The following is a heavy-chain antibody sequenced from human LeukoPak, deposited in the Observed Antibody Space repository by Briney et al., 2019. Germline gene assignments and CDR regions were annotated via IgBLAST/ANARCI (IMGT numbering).Heavy chain of an antibody. CDR3: ARDYYGSGTETEY. CDR2: INPNSGVT. D-gene: IGHD3-10*01. CDR1: GYTFTGYY. J-gene: IGHJ4*02. V-gene: IGHV1-2*02. Sequence: RWASVKVSCKASGYTFTGYYIYWVRQAPGQGLEWMGWINPNSGVTNYAQKLQGRVTMTTDTSTSTAYMELRSLRSDDTAVYYCARDYYGSGTETEYWGQGTLVTVSS.